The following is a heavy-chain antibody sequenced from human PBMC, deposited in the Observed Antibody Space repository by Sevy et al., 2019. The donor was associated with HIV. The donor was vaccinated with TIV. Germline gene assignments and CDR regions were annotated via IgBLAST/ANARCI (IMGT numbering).Heavy chain of an antibody. D-gene: IGHD3-22*01. CDR2: IIPLFGAA. CDR3: ARVPYYYDNNGSYPLNY. Sequence: ASVKVSCRASGGTFSSYAINWVRQAPGQGLEWMGGIIPLFGAAHYAQKFQGRVTITADKSTSSTYMELSSLTSEDTDVYYCARVPYYYDNNGSYPLNYWGQGTLVTVSS. CDR1: GGTFSSYA. J-gene: IGHJ4*02. V-gene: IGHV1-69*06.